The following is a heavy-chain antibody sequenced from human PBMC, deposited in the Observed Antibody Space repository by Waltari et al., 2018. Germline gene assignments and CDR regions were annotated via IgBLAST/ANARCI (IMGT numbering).Heavy chain of an antibody. Sequence: QVQLQESGPGLVKPSETLSLTCTVSGGSISSHYWSWIRQPPGKGLEWIGYIYYSGSTNYNPSLKSRVTISVDTSKNQFSLKLSSVTAADTAVYYCARSLQGTYYYDSSGPPYDAFDIWGQGTMVTVSS. J-gene: IGHJ3*02. V-gene: IGHV4-59*11. CDR1: GGSISSHY. CDR2: IYYSGST. D-gene: IGHD3-22*01. CDR3: ARSLQGTYYYDSSGPPYDAFDI.